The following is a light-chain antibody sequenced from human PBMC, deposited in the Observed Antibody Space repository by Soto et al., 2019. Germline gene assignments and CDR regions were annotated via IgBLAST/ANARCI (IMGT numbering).Light chain of an antibody. V-gene: IGKV3-15*01. Sequence: EIVMTQSPATLSVSPGERATLSCRASQSDSSNLAWYQQKPGQAPRLLIYGASTRATGIPARFSGGGCGTALPLTISSVHSEDFAVYCCQAYNNWPPWTFGHGNKVEIK. CDR1: QSDSSN. J-gene: IGKJ1*01. CDR2: GAS. CDR3: QAYNNWPPWT.